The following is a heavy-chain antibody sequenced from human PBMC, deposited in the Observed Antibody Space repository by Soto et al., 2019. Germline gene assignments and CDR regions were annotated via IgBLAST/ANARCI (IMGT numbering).Heavy chain of an antibody. Sequence: ASVKVSCKASGYTFTNYYVHWVRQAPGQGLEWVGLINPSGGSTNYAQNFLGRVTITRDTSASTAYMELSSLRSEDTAVYYCARGTCSGGSCYVGAFDIWGQGTMVTVSS. J-gene: IGHJ3*02. CDR1: GYTFTNYY. CDR2: INPSGGST. D-gene: IGHD2-15*01. V-gene: IGHV1-46*01. CDR3: ARGTCSGGSCYVGAFDI.